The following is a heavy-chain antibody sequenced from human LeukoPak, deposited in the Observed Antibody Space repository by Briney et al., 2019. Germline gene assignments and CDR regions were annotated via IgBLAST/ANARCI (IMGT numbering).Heavy chain of an antibody. J-gene: IGHJ4*02. D-gene: IGHD6-6*01. CDR2: INSDGSST. CDR1: GFTFSSYW. Sequence: GGSLRLSCAASGFTFSSYWMHWVRQAPGKGLVWVSRINSDGSSTSYADSVNGRFTISRDNAKNTLYLQMNSLRAEDTAVYYCARDQRIAARPDIDYWGQGTLVTVSS. V-gene: IGHV3-74*01. CDR3: ARDQRIAARPDIDY.